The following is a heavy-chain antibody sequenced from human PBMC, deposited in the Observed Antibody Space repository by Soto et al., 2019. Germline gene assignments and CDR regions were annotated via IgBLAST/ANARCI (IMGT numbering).Heavy chain of an antibody. Sequence: ASVKVSCKASGYTFTTYAIHWVREAPGQRLEWMAWINAGKGNTKYSQNFQGRVTVTRDTSAGTAYMELNSLRSEDTAVYYCARAGDDCSTTTCYVIDYWGQGSLVTVSS. CDR1: GYTFTTYA. CDR3: ARAGDDCSTTTCYVIDY. D-gene: IGHD2-2*01. CDR2: INAGKGNT. V-gene: IGHV1-3*01. J-gene: IGHJ4*02.